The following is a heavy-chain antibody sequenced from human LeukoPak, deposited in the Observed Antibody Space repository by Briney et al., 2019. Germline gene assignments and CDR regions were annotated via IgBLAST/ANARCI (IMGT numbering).Heavy chain of an antibody. V-gene: IGHV3-23*01. Sequence: GVSLRLSCAASGFTFSSYAMSWVRQAPGKGLEWISTISGSGGTTYYADSVKGRFTISRDNSKKTLYLQMNSLRAEDTAAYHCATDHLTDTESNYWGQGTLVTASS. CDR3: ATDHLTDTESNY. D-gene: IGHD2-8*02. J-gene: IGHJ4*02. CDR2: ISGSGGTT. CDR1: GFTFSSYA.